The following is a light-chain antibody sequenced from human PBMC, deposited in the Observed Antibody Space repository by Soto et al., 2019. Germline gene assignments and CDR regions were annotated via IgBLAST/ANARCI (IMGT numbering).Light chain of an antibody. J-gene: IGKJ1*01. CDR1: QSVTNNY. CDR3: QQYGSSPWT. Sequence: EIVLTQSPGTLSLSPGERATLSCRASQSVTNNYLAWYQQKTGQTPRLCVHLASSRAPGIPDRFIGSGSGTHFTLTIRRVEPEDFAVYYCQQYGSSPWTVGQGTKVELK. CDR2: LAS. V-gene: IGKV3-20*01.